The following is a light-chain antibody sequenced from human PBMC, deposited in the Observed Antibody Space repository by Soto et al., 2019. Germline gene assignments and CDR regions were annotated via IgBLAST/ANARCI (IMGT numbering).Light chain of an antibody. CDR3: QQYDSSPRT. Sequence: EIVLTQSPGTLSLSPGGTATHSCRASRSVSSSYLAWYQQRPGQAPRLLVYGASSRATGIPDRFSGSGSGTDFTLTISRLEAEDFAVYYCQQYDSSPRTFGQGTKVDIK. V-gene: IGKV3-20*01. CDR1: RSVSSSY. J-gene: IGKJ1*01. CDR2: GAS.